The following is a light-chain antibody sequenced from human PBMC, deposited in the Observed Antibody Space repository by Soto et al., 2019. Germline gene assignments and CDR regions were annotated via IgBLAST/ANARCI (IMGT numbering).Light chain of an antibody. CDR2: AVS. J-gene: IGLJ1*01. Sequence: QSALTQPASVSGSPGQSITISCSGTSSDIGSYNHVAWYQQFPGKSPKLMIYAVSDRPPGVSSRFSASKSGNTASLTISGLQAEDEGDYYCCSFAGASILYVFGTGTKLTVL. CDR1: SSDIGSYNH. CDR3: CSFAGASILYV. V-gene: IGLV2-23*02.